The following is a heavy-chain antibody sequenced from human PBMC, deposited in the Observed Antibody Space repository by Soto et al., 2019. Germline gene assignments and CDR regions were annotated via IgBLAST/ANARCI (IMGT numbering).Heavy chain of an antibody. CDR2: IIPFVDII. J-gene: IGHJ4*02. V-gene: IGHV1-69*02. D-gene: IGHD5-12*01. Sequence: ASVKVSCKASGGTFSSSTISWVRQAPGQGLEWMGRIIPFVDIIEYAQNFQGRVTFTADKSTSTAYMELSSLRSEDTAVYYCSRYPYSGYGYFDSWGQGTLVTVSS. CDR3: SRYPYSGYGYFDS. CDR1: GGTFSSST.